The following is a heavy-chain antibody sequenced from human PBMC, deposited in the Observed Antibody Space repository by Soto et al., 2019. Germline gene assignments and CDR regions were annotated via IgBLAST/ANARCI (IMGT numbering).Heavy chain of an antibody. D-gene: IGHD3-9*01. CDR2: ISWNSVSI. J-gene: IGHJ4*02. Sequence: EVQLVESGGGLVQPGRSVRLSCAASGFSFDDYAMRWVRQAPGKGLEWIAGISWNSVSIDYADSLKGGFTISRDTAKNSLYLQMNSLRAEDTALYYCAKERIRYLEDWGQGTLVTVSS. CDR3: AKERIRYLED. V-gene: IGHV3-9*01. CDR1: GFSFDDYA.